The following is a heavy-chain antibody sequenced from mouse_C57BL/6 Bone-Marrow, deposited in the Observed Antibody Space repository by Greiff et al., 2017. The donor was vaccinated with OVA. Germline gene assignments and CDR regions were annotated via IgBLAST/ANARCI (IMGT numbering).Heavy chain of an antibody. CDR3: ARPFYYGSAWFAY. Sequence: EVKLMESGGGLVQPGGSLKLSCAASGFTFSDYYMYWVRQTPEKRLEWVAYISNGGGSTYYSDTVKGRFTISRDNAKNTLYLQMSRLKSEDTAMYYCARPFYYGSAWFAYWGQGTLVTVSA. D-gene: IGHD1-1*01. CDR1: GFTFSDYY. CDR2: ISNGGGST. V-gene: IGHV5-12*01. J-gene: IGHJ3*01.